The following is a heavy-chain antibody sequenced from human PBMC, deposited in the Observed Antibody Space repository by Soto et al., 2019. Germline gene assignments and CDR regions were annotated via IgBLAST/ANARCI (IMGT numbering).Heavy chain of an antibody. CDR3: ARGGPGQWLVAYFDY. V-gene: IGHV4-34*01. CDR2: INHSGST. Sequence: SETLSLTCAVYGGSFSGYYWSWIRQPPGKGLEWIGEINHSGSTNYNPSLKSRVTTSVDTSKNQFSLKLSSVTAADTAVYYCARGGPGQWLVAYFDYWGQGTLVTVSS. CDR1: GGSFSGYY. D-gene: IGHD6-19*01. J-gene: IGHJ4*02.